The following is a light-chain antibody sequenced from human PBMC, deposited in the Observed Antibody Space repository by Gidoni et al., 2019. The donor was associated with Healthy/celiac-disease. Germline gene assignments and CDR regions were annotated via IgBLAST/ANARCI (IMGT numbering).Light chain of an antibody. V-gene: IGKV1-33*01. J-gene: IGKJ4*01. CDR2: DAS. CDR1: QDISNY. CDR3: QQYDNIPPA. Sequence: DIQWTQSPSSLSASVGERVTITCQASQDISNYLNWYQQKPGKAPKLLIYDASNLETGVPSRFSGSGSGTDFTFTISSLQPEDIATYYCQQYDNIPPAFGGGTKVEIK.